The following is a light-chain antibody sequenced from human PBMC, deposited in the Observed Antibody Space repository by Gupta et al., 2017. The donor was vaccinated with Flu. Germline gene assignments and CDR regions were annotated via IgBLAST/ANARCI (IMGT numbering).Light chain of an antibody. J-gene: IGLJ2*01. CDR1: SGSIGINY. V-gene: IGLV6-57*01. CDR2: EDD. Sequence: NFMLTQPHSVSESPGKTVTIPCTRSSGSIGINYVQWYQQRPGTSPKNVIYEDDQRPSGVPDRFSGSIDRSSNSASLTISGLKTEDEADYYCQSYEVFGGGTKLTVL. CDR3: QSYEV.